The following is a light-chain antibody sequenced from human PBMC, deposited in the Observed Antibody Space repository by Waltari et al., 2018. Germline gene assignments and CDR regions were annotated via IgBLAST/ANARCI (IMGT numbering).Light chain of an antibody. Sequence: DIQMTQSPSTLSASVGDRVTITCRASQSISSWLAWYQQKPGKAPKLLIYKASSLESGVPSRFSGSGSGTEFTLTISSLQPDDFATYYCQQYNSSPTFGQGTKEEIK. V-gene: IGKV1-5*03. CDR3: QQYNSSPT. CDR2: KAS. CDR1: QSISSW. J-gene: IGKJ1*01.